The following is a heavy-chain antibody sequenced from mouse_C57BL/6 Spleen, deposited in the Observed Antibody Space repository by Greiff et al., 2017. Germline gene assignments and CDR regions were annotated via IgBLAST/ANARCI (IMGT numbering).Heavy chain of an antibody. V-gene: IGHV1-50*01. J-gene: IGHJ2*01. Sequence: QVQLQQPGAELVKPGASVKLSCKASGYTFTSYWMQWVKQRPGQGLEWIGEIDPSDSYTNYNQKVKGKATLTVDTSSSTAYMQLSSLTSEDSAVYYCARRPYYYGSSYVDYWGQGTTLTVSS. CDR3: ARRPYYYGSSYVDY. D-gene: IGHD1-1*01. CDR1: GYTFTSYW. CDR2: IDPSDSYT.